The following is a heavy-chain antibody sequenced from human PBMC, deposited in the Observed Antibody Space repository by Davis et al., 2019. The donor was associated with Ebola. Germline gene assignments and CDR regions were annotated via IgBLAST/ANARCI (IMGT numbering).Heavy chain of an antibody. CDR2: TYTSGRT. Sequence: PSETLSLTCTVSGGSISSHYWSWIRQPAGKGLEWIGRTYTSGRTNYNPSLKSRVPLPVDTSKTQFSLRLSSVTAAATAVYYCVRDGCPGGSCYCGDYWGQGTLVTVSS. CDR1: GGSISSHY. J-gene: IGHJ4*02. D-gene: IGHD2-15*01. V-gene: IGHV4-4*07. CDR3: VRDGCPGGSCYCGDY.